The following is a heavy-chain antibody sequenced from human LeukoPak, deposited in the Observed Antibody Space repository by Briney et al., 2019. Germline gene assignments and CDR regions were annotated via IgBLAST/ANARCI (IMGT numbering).Heavy chain of an antibody. D-gene: IGHD5-24*01. Sequence: GGSLRLSCAASGFTFSSYAMSWVRQAPGKGLEWVSAISGSGGSTYYADSVKGRFTISRDNSKNTLYLQMNSLRAEDTAVYYCAKPHRDSYIVGYFDYWGRGTLVTVSS. CDR2: ISGSGGST. CDR1: GFTFSSYA. V-gene: IGHV3-23*01. J-gene: IGHJ4*02. CDR3: AKPHRDSYIVGYFDY.